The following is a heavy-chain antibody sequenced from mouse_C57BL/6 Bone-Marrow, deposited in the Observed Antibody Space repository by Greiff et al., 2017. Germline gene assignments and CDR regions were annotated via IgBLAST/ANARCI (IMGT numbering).Heavy chain of an antibody. CDR1: GFSLTSYG. J-gene: IGHJ3*01. CDR2: IWSGGST. D-gene: IGHD2-4*01. CDR3: ARERNYDYDAWFAY. V-gene: IGHV2-2*01. Sequence: VQLQQSGPGLVPPSQSLSITCTVSGFSLTSYGVHLVRQSPGKGLEWLGVIWSGGSTDYNAAFISRLSIRKDNSKRQVFFKMNSLQADDTAIYCCARERNYDYDAWFAYWGQGTLVTVSA.